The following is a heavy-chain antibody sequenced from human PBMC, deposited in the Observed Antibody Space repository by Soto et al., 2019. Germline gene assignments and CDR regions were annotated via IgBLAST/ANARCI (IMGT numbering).Heavy chain of an antibody. D-gene: IGHD2-21*02. Sequence: QVQLVQSGAEVKKPGSSVKVSCKASGGTFSSYTISWVRQAPGQGLEWMGRIIPILGIANYAQKFQGRVKITADKSTSTAYRELSSVRSEETAVYYCASDCGGDCYAGGSSYGMDVWGQGTTVTVSS. CDR2: IIPILGIA. CDR3: ASDCGGDCYAGGSSYGMDV. J-gene: IGHJ6*02. CDR1: GGTFSSYT. V-gene: IGHV1-69*02.